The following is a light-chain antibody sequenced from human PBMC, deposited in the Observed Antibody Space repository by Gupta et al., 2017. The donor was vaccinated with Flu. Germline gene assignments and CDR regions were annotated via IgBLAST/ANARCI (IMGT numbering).Light chain of an antibody. CDR2: EGS. CDR3: SSYTSSYTYV. J-gene: IGLJ1*01. Sequence: QSALTQPPSVSGSPVQSVTISCTGTSSDIGTYNRVSWYQQPPGTAPKLIIYEGSNRPSGVPDRFSGSKSGNTASLTISGLQGEDEADYYCSSYTSSYTYVFGTGTKVTVL. V-gene: IGLV2-18*02. CDR1: SSDIGTYNR.